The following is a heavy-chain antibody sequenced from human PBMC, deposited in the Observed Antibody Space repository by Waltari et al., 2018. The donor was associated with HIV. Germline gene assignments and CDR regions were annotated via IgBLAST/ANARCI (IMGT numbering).Heavy chain of an antibody. Sequence: EVQLVQSGAEVKKPGESLKISCEASGYTFSSYWIGWVRQMPGKGLEWMGIIYPGDSDARYSPSFQGQVTISADKSISTAYLQWSSLKASDTAMYYCAKRGSYRSSSFFDHWGQGTLVTVSS. CDR2: IYPGDSDA. CDR3: AKRGSYRSSSFFDH. D-gene: IGHD6-6*01. V-gene: IGHV5-51*01. CDR1: GYTFSSYW. J-gene: IGHJ4*02.